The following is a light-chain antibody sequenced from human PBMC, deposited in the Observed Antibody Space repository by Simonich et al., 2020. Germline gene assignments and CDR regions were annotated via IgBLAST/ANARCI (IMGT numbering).Light chain of an antibody. J-gene: IGKJ5*01. CDR2: LAS. V-gene: IGKV4-1*01. CDR3: QQYYSTPIT. CDR1: QSVLYSSNNKNY. Sequence: DIVMTQSPDSLAVSLGERATINCKSSQSVLYSSNNKNYLAWYQQKPGQPPKLLIYLASTLESGVPDRCSGSGSGTDFTLTISSLQAEDVAVYYCQQYYSTPITFGQGTRLEIK.